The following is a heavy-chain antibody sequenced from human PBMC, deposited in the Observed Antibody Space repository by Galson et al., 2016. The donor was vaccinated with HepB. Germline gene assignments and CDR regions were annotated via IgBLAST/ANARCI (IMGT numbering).Heavy chain of an antibody. D-gene: IGHD3-16*01. Sequence: PALVKPPQTLTLTCTLSGFSLHTSGVSVGWIRQPPGKALEWLGIKYSDDEYRYSPSLKSRLTITKGTSKNQVVLTMTNMDPVDTATYFCAHSFGDSLWGSSYAFDIWGQGTMVTVSS. J-gene: IGHJ3*02. V-gene: IGHV2-5*02. CDR1: GFSLHTSGVS. CDR2: KYSDDEY. CDR3: AHSFGDSLWGSSYAFDI.